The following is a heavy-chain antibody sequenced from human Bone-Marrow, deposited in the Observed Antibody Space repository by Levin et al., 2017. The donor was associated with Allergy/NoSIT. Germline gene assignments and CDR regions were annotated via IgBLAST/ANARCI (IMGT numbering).Heavy chain of an antibody. Sequence: GESLKISCAASGFTVSSNYMSWVRQAPGKGLEWVSVIYSGGSTYYADSVKGRFTISRDNSKNTLYLQMNSLRAEDTAVYYCARVFGNDGAFDIWGQGTMVTVSS. V-gene: IGHV3-66*01. CDR2: IYSGGST. J-gene: IGHJ3*02. CDR1: GFTVSSNY. CDR3: ARVFGNDGAFDI. D-gene: IGHD1-1*01.